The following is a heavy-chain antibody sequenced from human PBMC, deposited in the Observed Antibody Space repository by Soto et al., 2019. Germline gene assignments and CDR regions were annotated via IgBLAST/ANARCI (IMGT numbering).Heavy chain of an antibody. Sequence: SVKVSCXASGGTFSSYAISWLRQAPGQGLEWMGGIIPIFGTANYAQKFQGRVTITADESTITAYMELSSLRSEDTAVYYCAREYVVAXNXXAFYFDYWGQGTLVT. V-gene: IGHV1-69*13. CDR1: GGTFSSYA. D-gene: IGHD5-12*01. J-gene: IGHJ4*02. CDR2: IIPIFGTA. CDR3: AREYVVAXNXXAFYFDY.